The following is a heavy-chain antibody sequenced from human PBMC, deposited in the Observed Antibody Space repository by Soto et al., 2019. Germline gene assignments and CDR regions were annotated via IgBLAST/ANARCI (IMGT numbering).Heavy chain of an antibody. CDR1: GFSFSNYA. J-gene: IGHJ6*02. D-gene: IGHD2-2*01. Sequence: PGGSLRLSCAASGFSFSNYAMSWVRQAPGQGLEWVSSVSGNGGYTYYADSVKGRFTITRDNSKNDLYLQMNSLRAEDTAVYYCAKDRASSIYAKDVWGQGTTVTVSS. V-gene: IGHV3-23*01. CDR2: VSGNGGYT. CDR3: AKDRASSIYAKDV.